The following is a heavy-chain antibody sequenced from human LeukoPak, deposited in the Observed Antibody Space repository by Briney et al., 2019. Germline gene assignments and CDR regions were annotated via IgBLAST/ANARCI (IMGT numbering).Heavy chain of an antibody. CDR3: AKDTDLDY. V-gene: IGHV3-23*01. CDR1: GFSFNRNV. CDR2: ISRGGGRT. J-gene: IGHJ4*02. Sequence: GGSLRLSCAASGFSFNRNVMNWVRQAPGKGLEWVSGISRGGGRTYYADSVKGRFTISRDNSKNTLDLQMSSLRAEDTAVYYCAKDTDLDYWGQGTLVIVSP. D-gene: IGHD4-17*01.